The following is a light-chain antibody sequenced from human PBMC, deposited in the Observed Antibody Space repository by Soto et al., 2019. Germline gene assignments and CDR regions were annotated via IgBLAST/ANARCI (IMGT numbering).Light chain of an antibody. Sequence: EIVLTQSPGTLSLSPGERATLSCRASQSVSSNYLAWYQQKPGQAPRLLIYGAATRATGIPDRFSGSVSGTEFTLTISRLEPEDFVVYYCQQYGISPQTFGKGTKVEI. J-gene: IGKJ1*01. CDR2: GAA. CDR3: QQYGISPQT. V-gene: IGKV3-20*01. CDR1: QSVSSNY.